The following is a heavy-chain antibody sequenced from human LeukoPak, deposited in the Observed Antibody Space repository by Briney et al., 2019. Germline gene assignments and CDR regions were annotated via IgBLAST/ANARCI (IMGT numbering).Heavy chain of an antibody. CDR1: GFTFSDYY. D-gene: IGHD1-1*01. V-gene: IGHV3-11*06. CDR2: ISSSSSYT. Sequence: PGGSLRLSCAASGFTFSDYYMSWIRQAPGKGLEWVSYISSSSSYTNYADSVKGRFTISRDNAKNSLYLQMNSLRAEDTAVYYCATGIYYYYGMDVGGKGTTVTVSS. CDR3: ATGIYYYYGMDV. J-gene: IGHJ6*04.